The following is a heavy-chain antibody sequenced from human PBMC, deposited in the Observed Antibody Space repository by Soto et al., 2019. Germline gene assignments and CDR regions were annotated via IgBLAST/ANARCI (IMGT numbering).Heavy chain of an antibody. CDR3: AKNQGVELVPLATVDWFDP. J-gene: IGHJ5*02. Sequence: GGSLRLSCAASGFIFENFGMSWVRQAPGKGLEWISSISGSGFKKYYADSVEGRFTISRDNSKSTVYLELNNLSAEDTAVYHCAKNQGVELVPLATVDWFDPWGQGSVVTV. V-gene: IGHV3-23*01. CDR2: ISGSGFKK. D-gene: IGHD1-26*01. CDR1: GFIFENFG.